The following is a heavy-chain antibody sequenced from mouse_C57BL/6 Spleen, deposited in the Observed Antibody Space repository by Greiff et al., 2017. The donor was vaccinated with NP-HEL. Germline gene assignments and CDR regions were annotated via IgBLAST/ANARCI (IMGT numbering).Heavy chain of an antibody. J-gene: IGHJ4*01. V-gene: IGHV1-26*01. D-gene: IGHD2-4*01. CDR1: GYTFTDYY. CDR2: INPNNGGT. CDR3: AETGYDYDYYAMDY. Sequence: EVQLQQSGPELVKPGASVKISCKASGYTFTDYYMNWVKQSHGKSLEWIGDINPNNGGTSYNQKFKGKATLTVDKSSSTAYMELRSLTSEDSAVYYCAETGYDYDYYAMDYWGQGTSVTVSS.